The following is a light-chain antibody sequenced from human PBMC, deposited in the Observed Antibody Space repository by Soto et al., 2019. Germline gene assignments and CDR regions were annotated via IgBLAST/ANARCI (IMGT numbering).Light chain of an antibody. V-gene: IGKV3-11*01. J-gene: IGKJ1*01. CDR2: DAS. CDR1: QSVSSY. CDR3: QQRCNCRRT. Sequence: EIVLTQSPATLSLSPGERATLSCRASQSVSSYLAWYQQKPGQAPRLLIYDASNRATGIPARFSGSGSGTDFTLAISSLEPEDFAVYYCQQRCNCRRTFGQGTKVDIK.